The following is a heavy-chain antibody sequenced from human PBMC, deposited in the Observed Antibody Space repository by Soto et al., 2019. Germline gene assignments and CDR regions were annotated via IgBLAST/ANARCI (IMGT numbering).Heavy chain of an antibody. D-gene: IGHD6-13*01. V-gene: IGHV3-74*01. CDR3: AKDLHIAATDY. CDR1: GFSFSNYW. CDR2: IKGDGSET. J-gene: IGHJ4*02. Sequence: GSLLLACAASGFSFSNYWMHWVRQAPGKGLVWVSRIKGDGSETNYADSVKGRFTISRDNAKNTLYLQMNSLRAEDTAVYYCAKDLHIAATDYWGQGTLVTVSS.